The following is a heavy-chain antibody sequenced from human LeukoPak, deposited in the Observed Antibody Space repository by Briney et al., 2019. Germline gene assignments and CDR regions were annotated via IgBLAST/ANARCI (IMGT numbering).Heavy chain of an antibody. J-gene: IGHJ3*02. V-gene: IGHV3-11*04. D-gene: IGHD3-22*01. CDR3: ARDLPDDSSGLDAFDI. CDR1: GFTFSDYY. CDR2: ISSSGSTI. Sequence: GGSLRLSCAASGFTFSDYYMSWIRQAPGKGLEWVSYISSSGSTIYYADSVKGRFTISRDNAKNSLYLQMNSLRAEDTAVYYCARDLPDDSSGLDAFDIWGQGTMVTVSS.